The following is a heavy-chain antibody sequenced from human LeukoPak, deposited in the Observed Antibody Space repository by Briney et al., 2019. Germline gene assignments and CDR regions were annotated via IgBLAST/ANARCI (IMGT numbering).Heavy chain of an antibody. V-gene: IGHV1-8*01. D-gene: IGHD2-15*01. CDR3: ARAGGYCGRISCPYYFDY. Sequence: ASVKVSCKASGYTFTSYDINWVRQATGQGLEWMGWMNPNSGNTGYAQKFQGRVTMTRNTSTSTAYMELSSLRSEDTAVYYCARAGGYCGRISCPYYFDYWGQGSLVAVSS. CDR2: MNPNSGNT. CDR1: GYTFTSYD. J-gene: IGHJ4*02.